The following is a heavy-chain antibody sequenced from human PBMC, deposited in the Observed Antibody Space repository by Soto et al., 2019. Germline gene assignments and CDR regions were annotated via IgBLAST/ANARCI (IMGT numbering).Heavy chain of an antibody. CDR2: IYPGDSDT. Sequence: PGESLKISCKGSGYSFTSFWIGWVRQMPGKGLERMGIIYPGDSDTRYSQSFQGQVTISAHKSITTTYLQWSSLKASDTAIYYCARLFDTSGWYDYWGQGTLVTVSS. CDR1: GYSFTSFW. V-gene: IGHV5-51*01. J-gene: IGHJ4*02. D-gene: IGHD6-19*01. CDR3: ARLFDTSGWYDY.